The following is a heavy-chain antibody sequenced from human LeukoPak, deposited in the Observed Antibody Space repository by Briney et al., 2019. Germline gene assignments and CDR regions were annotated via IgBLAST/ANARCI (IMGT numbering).Heavy chain of an antibody. Sequence: TSDTLSLTCSVSGYSISTSNYWAWIRQPPGRGLEWIGHIYYSGGIYYNLSLKSRFTMSVDTSRNQFSLKLSSVTAVDTAVYYCARKTTAGPTKAAFDIWGQGTMVAVST. V-gene: IGHV4-28*05. CDR1: GYSISTSNY. CDR2: IYYSGGI. J-gene: IGHJ3*02. D-gene: IGHD2-21*02. CDR3: ARKTTAGPTKAAFDI.